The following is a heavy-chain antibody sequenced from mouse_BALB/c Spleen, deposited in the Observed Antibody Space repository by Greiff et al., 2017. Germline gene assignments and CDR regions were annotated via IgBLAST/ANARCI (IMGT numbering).Heavy chain of an antibody. CDR3: ARSGTGYYAMDY. CDR1: GFTFSSFG. CDR2: ISSGSSTI. Sequence: DVQLVESGGGLVQPGGSRKLSCAASGFTFSSFGMHWVRQAPEKGLEWVAYISSGSSTIYYADTVKGRFTISRDNPKNTLFLQMTSLRSEDTAMYYCARSGTGYYAMDYWGQGTSVTVSS. V-gene: IGHV5-17*02. D-gene: IGHD4-1*01. J-gene: IGHJ4*01.